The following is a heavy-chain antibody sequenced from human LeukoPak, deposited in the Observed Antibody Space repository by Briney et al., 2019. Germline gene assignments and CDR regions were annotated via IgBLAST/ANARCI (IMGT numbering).Heavy chain of an antibody. Sequence: KPSETLSLTCTVSGGSISSYYWTWIRQPPGKRLEWIGYIYHSGSTNYNPSLKSRVTISVDTSKNQFSLKLSSVTAADTAIYYCARGSWNFVAAYAHWGQGTLVTVSS. CDR1: GGSISSYY. CDR3: ARGSWNFVAAYAH. J-gene: IGHJ4*02. V-gene: IGHV4-59*12. CDR2: IYHSGST. D-gene: IGHD1-7*01.